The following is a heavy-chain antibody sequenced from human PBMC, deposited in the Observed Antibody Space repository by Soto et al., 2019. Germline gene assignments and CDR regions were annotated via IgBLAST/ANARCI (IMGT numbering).Heavy chain of an antibody. CDR2: ISGSGGST. V-gene: IGHV3-23*01. CDR3: AKDRATVTTPNLAFDY. Sequence: GGSLRLSCAASGFTFSSYAMSWVRQAPGKGLEWVSAISGSGGSTYYADSVKGRFTISRDNSKNTLYLQMNSLRAEDTAVYHCAKDRATVTTPNLAFDYWGQGTLVTVSS. D-gene: IGHD4-4*01. J-gene: IGHJ4*02. CDR1: GFTFSSYA.